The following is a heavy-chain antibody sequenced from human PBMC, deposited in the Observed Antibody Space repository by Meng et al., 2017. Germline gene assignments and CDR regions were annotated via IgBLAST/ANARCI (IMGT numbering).Heavy chain of an antibody. CDR3: AGGGVVVAATSKEINY. CDR1: GFTFSSYA. CDR2: ISYDGSNK. V-gene: IGHV3-30*04. D-gene: IGHD2-15*01. Sequence: GESLKISCAASGFTFSSYAMHWVRPAPGKGLEWGAVISYDGSNKYYADSVKGRFTISRDNSKNTLYLQINCLGAEDTAVYYCAGGGVVVAATSKEINYWGQGTLVTVSS. J-gene: IGHJ4*02.